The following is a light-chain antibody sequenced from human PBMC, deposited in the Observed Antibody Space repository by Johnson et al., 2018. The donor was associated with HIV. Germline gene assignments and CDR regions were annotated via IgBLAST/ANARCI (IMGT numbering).Light chain of an antibody. Sequence: QSVLTQPPSVSAAPGQKVTISCSGSSSNIGNNYVSWYQQLPGTAPKLLIYDHNNRPPGIPDRFSGSNSGTSATLGITGLQTGDEADYYCGTWDSSLSLWVFGTGTKVTVL. J-gene: IGLJ1*01. CDR1: SSNIGNNY. V-gene: IGLV1-51*01. CDR3: GTWDSSLSLWV. CDR2: DHN.